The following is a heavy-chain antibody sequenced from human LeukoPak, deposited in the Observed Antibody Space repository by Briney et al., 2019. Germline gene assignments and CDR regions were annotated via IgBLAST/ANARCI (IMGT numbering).Heavy chain of an antibody. CDR1: GGPFSHYY. CDR3: AARIGRYLYYFGMDV. Sequence: SETLSLTCDVSGGPFSHYYWTWIRQPSGKGLEWIGEINESGSTNYDPSLKSRVTISVDTSRKHFSLNLTSVTAADTAVYFCAARIGRYLYYFGMDVWGQGTTVTVSS. CDR2: INESGST. J-gene: IGHJ6*02. V-gene: IGHV4-34*01. D-gene: IGHD1-26*01.